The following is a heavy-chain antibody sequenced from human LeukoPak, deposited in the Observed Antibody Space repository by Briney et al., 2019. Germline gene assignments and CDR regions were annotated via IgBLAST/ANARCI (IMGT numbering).Heavy chain of an antibody. J-gene: IGHJ5*02. V-gene: IGHV3-48*03. CDR3: ARDLTHYYGSGNWFDP. CDR2: ISSSGSTI. CDR1: GFTFSSYE. D-gene: IGHD3-10*01. Sequence: GGSLRLSCAASGFTFSSYEMNWVRQAPGKGLEWVSYISSSGSTIYYADSVKGRFTTSRDNAKNSLYLQMNSLRAEDTAVYYCARDLTHYYGSGNWFDPWGQGTLVTVSS.